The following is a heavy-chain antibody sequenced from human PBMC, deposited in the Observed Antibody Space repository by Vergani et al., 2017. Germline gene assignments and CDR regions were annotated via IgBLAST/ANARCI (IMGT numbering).Heavy chain of an antibody. CDR3: ARDLRLLYNRFDP. D-gene: IGHD1-14*01. V-gene: IGHV3-33*01. J-gene: IGHJ5*02. CDR1: GFTFNQYG. Sequence: QVQLVESGGGVVQPGRSLRLSCAPSGFTFNQYGMHWVRQAPGKGLEWVAFTWYDGNNKQYADSVKGRFTISRDNSKSTMYLQMNSLRDEDTGVYYCARDLRLLYNRFDPWGQGTLVTVSS. CDR2: TWYDGNNK.